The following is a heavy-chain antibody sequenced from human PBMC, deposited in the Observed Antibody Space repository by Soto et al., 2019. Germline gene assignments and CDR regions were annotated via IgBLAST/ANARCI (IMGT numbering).Heavy chain of an antibody. D-gene: IGHD1-7*01. CDR3: GTVARDDWKYMMY. J-gene: IGHJ4*02. V-gene: IGHV1-18*01. Sequence: QVQLVQSGAEVKKPGASVKVSCKASGYTFSNDAITWVRQAPGQGLEWTGWLSADNGNTNYAQKFKGRVTMTTDTAASAAYMEIGSLRYYDTAVYFCGTVARDDWKYMMYLCQGTLVTVTS. CDR1: GYTFSNDA. CDR2: LSADNGNT.